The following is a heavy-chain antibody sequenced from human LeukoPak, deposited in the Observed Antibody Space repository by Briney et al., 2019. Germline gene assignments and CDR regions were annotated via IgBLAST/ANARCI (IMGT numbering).Heavy chain of an antibody. CDR1: GFTVSTNY. D-gene: IGHD3-10*01. CDR3: ARAYYYGSGSYQDH. J-gene: IGHJ4*02. Sequence: PGGSLRLSCAASGFTVSTNYMSWVRQAPGKGLEWVSLIYSGGSTYYADSVKGRFTISRDNSKNTLYLQMHSLRAEDTAVCYCARAYYYGSGSYQDHWGQGTLVTVSS. V-gene: IGHV3-53*01. CDR2: IYSGGST.